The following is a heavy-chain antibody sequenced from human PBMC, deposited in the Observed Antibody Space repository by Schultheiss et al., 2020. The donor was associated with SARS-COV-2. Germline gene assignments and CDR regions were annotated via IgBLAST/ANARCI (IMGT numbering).Heavy chain of an antibody. J-gene: IGHJ5*02. Sequence: SETLSLTCTVSGGSISSYYWSWIRQPPGKGLEWIGYIYYSGSTNYNPSLKSRVTISVDTSKNQFSLKLSSVTAADTAVYYCATRAYDFWSGYPPFDPWGQGTLVTVSS. CDR3: ATRAYDFWSGYPPFDP. CDR1: GGSISSYY. V-gene: IGHV4-59*08. D-gene: IGHD3-3*01. CDR2: IYYSGST.